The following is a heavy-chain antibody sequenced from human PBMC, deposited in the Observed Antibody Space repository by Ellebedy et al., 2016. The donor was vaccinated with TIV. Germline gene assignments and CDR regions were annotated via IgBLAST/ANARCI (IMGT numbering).Heavy chain of an antibody. Sequence: PGGSLRLSCVASGFSFRSYWMSWVRQPPGKGLEWVANIYQDGSEQFYVDSVKGRFTISRDNANKSMFLQMHSLRADDTAVYYCARRGSYGDYAVQVNSWFDRWGQGTLVTVSS. J-gene: IGHJ5*02. D-gene: IGHD4-17*01. CDR2: IYQDGSEQ. V-gene: IGHV3-7*01. CDR3: ARRGSYGDYAVQVNSWFDR. CDR1: GFSFRSYW.